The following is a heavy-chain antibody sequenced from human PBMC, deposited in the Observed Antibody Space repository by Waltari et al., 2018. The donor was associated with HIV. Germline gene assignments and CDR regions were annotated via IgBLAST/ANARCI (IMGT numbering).Heavy chain of an antibody. J-gene: IGHJ4*02. V-gene: IGHV3-74*01. Sequence: VQLVESGGGLVQPGGSTRLSCAAAGFTFSSSCMPWVRQAAGRGLVWVSRINSDGSSTNYAGSVKGRFTISRDNAKNTVYLQMNSLRAEDTALYYCASLYNYVWGSPPPFDYWGQGTLVTVSS. D-gene: IGHD3-16*01. CDR3: ASLYNYVWGSPPPFDY. CDR2: INSDGSST. CDR1: GFTFSSSC.